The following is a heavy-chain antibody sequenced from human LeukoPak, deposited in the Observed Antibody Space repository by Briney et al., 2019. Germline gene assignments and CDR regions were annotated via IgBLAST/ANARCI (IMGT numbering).Heavy chain of an antibody. CDR1: GFTFSSYE. J-gene: IGHJ4*02. Sequence: GGSLRLSCAASGFTFSSYEMNWVRQAPGKGLEWVSVIYSGGSTYYADSVKGRFTISRNNSKNTLYLQMNSLRAEDTAVYYCASGGDYYDSSGQLRGGFDYWGQGTLVTVSS. CDR2: IYSGGST. CDR3: ASGGDYYDSSGQLRGGFDY. V-gene: IGHV3-66*01. D-gene: IGHD3-22*01.